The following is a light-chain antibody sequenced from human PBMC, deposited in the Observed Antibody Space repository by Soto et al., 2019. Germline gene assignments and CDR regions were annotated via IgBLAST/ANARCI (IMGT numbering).Light chain of an antibody. Sequence: EIVLTQSPGTLSLSPGERATLSCRASQSVSSSYLNWYQQKPGQAPRLLIYGAFSRATGIPDRFSGSGSGTDFTLTISRLEPEDFAVYYCQQYGGSSGYTFGQGTKLEIK. CDR3: QQYGGSSGYT. CDR1: QSVSSSY. J-gene: IGKJ2*01. CDR2: GAF. V-gene: IGKV3-20*01.